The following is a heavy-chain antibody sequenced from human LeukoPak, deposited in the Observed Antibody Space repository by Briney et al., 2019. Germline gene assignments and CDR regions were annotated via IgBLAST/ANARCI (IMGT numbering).Heavy chain of an antibody. CDR2: ISGSGGST. Sequence: GGSLGLSCAASGFTFSSYAMSWVRQAPGKGLEWVSAISGSGGSTYYADSVKGRFTISRDNSKNTLYLQMNSLRAEDTAVYYCAKDYYDSSGYFSNDFDYWGQGTLVTVSS. J-gene: IGHJ4*02. V-gene: IGHV3-23*01. CDR1: GFTFSSYA. D-gene: IGHD3-22*01. CDR3: AKDYYDSSGYFSNDFDY.